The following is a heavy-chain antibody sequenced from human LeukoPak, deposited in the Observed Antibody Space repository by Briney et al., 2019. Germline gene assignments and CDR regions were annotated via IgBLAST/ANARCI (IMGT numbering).Heavy chain of an antibody. CDR2: IKQDGSEK. CDR3: ARGVDSLRYFDWFLYYFDY. D-gene: IGHD3-9*01. CDR1: GFTFSSYW. J-gene: IGHJ4*02. Sequence: GGSLRLSCAASGFTFSSYWMSWVRQAPGKGLEWVANIKQDGSEKYYVDSVKGRFTISRDNPKNSLYLQITSLRAEDTAVYYCARGVDSLRYFDWFLYYFDYWGQGTLVTVSS. V-gene: IGHV3-7*03.